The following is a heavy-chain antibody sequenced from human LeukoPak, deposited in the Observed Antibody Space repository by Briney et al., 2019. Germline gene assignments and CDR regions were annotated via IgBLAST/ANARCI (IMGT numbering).Heavy chain of an antibody. CDR2: ISTSGDST. D-gene: IGHD5-24*01. Sequence: PGGSLRLSCAASGFSFSTYAMTWVHQTPEKGLEWVSSISTSGDSTYYANSVKGRFTISRDNSKNILFLQMNSLRADDTAIYYCARWIQRPIDCWGQGTLVTVSS. CDR3: ARWIQRPIDC. V-gene: IGHV3-23*01. J-gene: IGHJ4*02. CDR1: GFSFSTYA.